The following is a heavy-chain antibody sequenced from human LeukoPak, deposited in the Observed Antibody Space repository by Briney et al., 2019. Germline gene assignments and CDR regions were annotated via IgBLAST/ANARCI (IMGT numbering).Heavy chain of an antibody. V-gene: IGHV3-7*01. Sequence: GGSLRLSCAASGFTFSNAWMSWVRQAPGKGLEWVANIKKDGSEKYYVDSVKGRFTISRDNAKNSLYLQMNSLRAEDTAVYYCARDYYYGSGGGIQWGQGTLVTVSS. CDR1: GFTFSNAW. CDR3: ARDYYYGSGGGIQ. CDR2: IKKDGSEK. J-gene: IGHJ4*02. D-gene: IGHD3-10*01.